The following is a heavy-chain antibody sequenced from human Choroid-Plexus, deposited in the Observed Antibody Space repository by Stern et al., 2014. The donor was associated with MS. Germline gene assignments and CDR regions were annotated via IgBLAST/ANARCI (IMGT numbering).Heavy chain of an antibody. V-gene: IGHV3-30*18. D-gene: IGHD2/OR15-2a*01. J-gene: IGHJ5*02. CDR1: GFTFGSCA. CDR3: AEDRQYLTYFFDH. Sequence: VQLEESGGGVVQPGRPLRLSCVASGFTFGSCAMHWVRQAPGKGLEWVAGVSYDGSNKYYADSVKGRFTISRDNSQNTLYMQMSSLRPEDTAVYYCAEDRQYLTYFFDHWGQGSLVTVSS. CDR2: VSYDGSNK.